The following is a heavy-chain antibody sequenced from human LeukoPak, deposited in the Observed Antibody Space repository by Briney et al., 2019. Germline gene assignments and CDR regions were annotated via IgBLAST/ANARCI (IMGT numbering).Heavy chain of an antibody. CDR2: ISGSGGST. CDR1: GFTFRSYA. Sequence: GGSLRLSCAASGFTFRSYAMSWVRQAPGKGLEWVSAISGSGGSTDYADSVKGRFTISRDNSKNTLYMQMNSLRAEDTAVYYCASYDSSGFYHYFDYWGQGTLVTVSS. CDR3: ASYDSSGFYHYFDY. V-gene: IGHV3-23*01. J-gene: IGHJ4*02. D-gene: IGHD3-22*01.